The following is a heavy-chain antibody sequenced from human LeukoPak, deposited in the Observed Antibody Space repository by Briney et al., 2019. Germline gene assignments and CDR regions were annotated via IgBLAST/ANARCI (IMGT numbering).Heavy chain of an antibody. CDR1: GLSFSSYA. Sequence: PGGSLRLSCVISGLSFSSYAMSWVRQAPGKGLERVSSISASGGTTDYADSVKGRFTISRDNSKNTLHLQMNSLRGEDTAVYYCAVSMKAFDFWGQGTLVTVSS. CDR2: ISASGGTT. J-gene: IGHJ4*02. V-gene: IGHV3-23*01. D-gene: IGHD3-22*01. CDR3: AVSMKAFDF.